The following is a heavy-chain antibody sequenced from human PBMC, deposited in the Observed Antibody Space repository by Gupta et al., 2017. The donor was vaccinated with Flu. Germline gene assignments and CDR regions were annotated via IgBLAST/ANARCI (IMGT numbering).Heavy chain of an antibody. CDR1: GGSISSFY. V-gene: IGHV4-59*01. D-gene: IGHD1-26*01. Sequence: QVQLQASGPGLVKPSETLSLTCNVSGGSISSFYWSWIRQPPGKGLEWIGFIYDSGGTYYNPSLKSRVTMSIDTSKNQFSLKLSSVTAADTAVYYCARDRGSFLNYFYYYGMDGWGPGTTVTVSS. J-gene: IGHJ6*02. CDR3: ARDRGSFLNYFYYYGMDG. CDR2: IYDSGGT.